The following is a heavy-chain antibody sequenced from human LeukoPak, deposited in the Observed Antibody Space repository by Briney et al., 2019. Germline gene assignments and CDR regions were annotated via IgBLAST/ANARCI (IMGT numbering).Heavy chain of an antibody. Sequence: GGSLRLSCAASGFTFSSYSMNWVRQAPGKGLEWVSYISSSGSTIYYADSVKGRFTISRDNAKNSLYLQMNSLRAEDTAVYYCAREGSAGDAFDIWGQGTMVTVSS. V-gene: IGHV3-48*04. D-gene: IGHD6-25*01. CDR1: GFTFSSYS. J-gene: IGHJ3*02. CDR3: AREGSAGDAFDI. CDR2: ISSSGSTI.